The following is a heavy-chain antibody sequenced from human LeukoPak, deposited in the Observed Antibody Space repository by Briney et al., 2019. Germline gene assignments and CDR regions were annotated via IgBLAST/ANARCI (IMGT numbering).Heavy chain of an antibody. CDR2: ISSSGSTI. J-gene: IGHJ4*02. CDR3: ARDLTRITMVRGVSN. CDR1: GFTFSSYE. D-gene: IGHD3-10*01. Sequence: GESLRLSCAASGFTFSSYEMNWVRQAPGKGLEWVSYISSSGSTIYYAASVKGRFTISRDNAKNSLYLQMNSLRAEDTAVYYCARDLTRITMVRGVSNWGQGTLVTVSS. V-gene: IGHV3-48*03.